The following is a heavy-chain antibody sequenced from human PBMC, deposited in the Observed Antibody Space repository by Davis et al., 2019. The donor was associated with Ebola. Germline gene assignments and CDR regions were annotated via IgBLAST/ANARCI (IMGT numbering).Heavy chain of an antibody. D-gene: IGHD1-26*01. Sequence: SETLSLTCTVSGGSISSYYWSWIRQPPGKGLEWIGYIYYSGSTNYNPSLKSRVTISVDTSKNQFSLKLSSVTAADTAVYYCARGHSGSYYVLLWFDPWGQGTLVTVSS. V-gene: IGHV4-59*12. J-gene: IGHJ5*02. CDR1: GGSISSYY. CDR2: IYYSGST. CDR3: ARGHSGSYYVLLWFDP.